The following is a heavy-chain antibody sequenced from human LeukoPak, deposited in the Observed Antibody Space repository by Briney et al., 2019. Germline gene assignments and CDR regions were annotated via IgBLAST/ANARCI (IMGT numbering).Heavy chain of an antibody. V-gene: IGHV3-23*01. CDR1: GFTFNNYG. Sequence: PGRSLRLSCAASGFTFNNYGMHWVRQAPGKGLEWVSAIRGSGSRTYYADSVKGRFTISRDNSKNTVYLRMNSLRVGDTALYYCAKHRVIRGVSMDYYFDDWGQGTLVTVSS. CDR3: AKHRVIRGVSMDYYFDD. CDR2: IRGSGSRT. J-gene: IGHJ4*02. D-gene: IGHD3-10*01.